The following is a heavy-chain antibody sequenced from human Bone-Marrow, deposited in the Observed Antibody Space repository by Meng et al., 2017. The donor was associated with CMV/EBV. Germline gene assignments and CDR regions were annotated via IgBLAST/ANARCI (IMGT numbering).Heavy chain of an antibody. D-gene: IGHD3-16*01. Sequence: SETLSLTCTVSGSSISSSSYYWGWIRQPPGKGLEWIGSIYYSGSTYYNPSLKSRVTISVDTSKNQFSLKLSSVTAADTAVYYCARVPSKGVSGPFDYWGQGTLVTVSS. J-gene: IGHJ4*02. CDR1: GSSISSSSYY. V-gene: IGHV4-39*07. CDR3: ARVPSKGVSGPFDY. CDR2: IYYSGST.